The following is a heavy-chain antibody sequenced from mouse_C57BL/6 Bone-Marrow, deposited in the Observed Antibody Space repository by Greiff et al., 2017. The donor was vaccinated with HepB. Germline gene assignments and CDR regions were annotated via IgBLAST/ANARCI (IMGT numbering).Heavy chain of an antibody. CDR1: GYTFTSYG. CDR3: ARVVLGYLYAMDY. D-gene: IGHD1-1*01. V-gene: IGHV1-81*01. CDR2: IYPRSGNT. Sequence: QVQLQQSGAELARPGASVKLSCKASGYTFTSYGISWVKQRTGQGLEWIGEIYPRSGNTYYNEKFKGKATLTADKSSSTAYMELRSLTSEDSAVYFCARVVLGYLYAMDYGGRGTGVTVTA. J-gene: IGHJ4*01.